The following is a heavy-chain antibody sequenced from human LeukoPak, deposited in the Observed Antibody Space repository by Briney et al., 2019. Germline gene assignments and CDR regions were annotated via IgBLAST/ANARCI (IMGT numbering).Heavy chain of an antibody. Sequence: SATLSLTCAVSGYSISSGYYWGWMRQPPGKGLEWIGSIHHIGSTYYNPSLKNRATISVDPTTNQFSLKLNSVTAAVTAVYYCARAYSNLDYWGQGTLVTVSS. D-gene: IGHD4-11*01. CDR1: GYSISSGYY. CDR2: IHHIGST. J-gene: IGHJ4*02. CDR3: ARAYSNLDY. V-gene: IGHV4-38-2*01.